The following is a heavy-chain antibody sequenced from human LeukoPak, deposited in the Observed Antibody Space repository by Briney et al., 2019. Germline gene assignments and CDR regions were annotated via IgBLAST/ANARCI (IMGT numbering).Heavy chain of an antibody. CDR2: IYPGDSDT. CDR1: GYTFPSYW. V-gene: IGHV5-51*01. D-gene: IGHD5-18*01. Sequence: GESLKISCKGSGYTFPSYWIAWVRQMPGKGLEWMGIIYPGDSDTRYSPSFQGQVTISADKSISTAYLQWSSLKASDTAMYYCARRLYSYGYSDYWGQGTLVTVSS. J-gene: IGHJ4*02. CDR3: ARRLYSYGYSDY.